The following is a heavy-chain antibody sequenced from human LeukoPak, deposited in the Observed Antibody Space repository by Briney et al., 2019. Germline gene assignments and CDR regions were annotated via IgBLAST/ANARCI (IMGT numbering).Heavy chain of an antibody. CDR3: ARGPYYDILTGYYPTPPWFDP. V-gene: IGHV4-61*02. CDR2: IYTSGST. D-gene: IGHD3-9*01. Sequence: SETLSLTCTVSGGSISSGSYYWSWIRRPAGKGLEWIGRIYTSGSTNYNPSLKSRVTISVDTSKNQFSLKLSSVTAADTAVCYCARGPYYDILTGYYPTPPWFDPWGQGTLVTVSS. CDR1: GGSISSGSYY. J-gene: IGHJ5*02.